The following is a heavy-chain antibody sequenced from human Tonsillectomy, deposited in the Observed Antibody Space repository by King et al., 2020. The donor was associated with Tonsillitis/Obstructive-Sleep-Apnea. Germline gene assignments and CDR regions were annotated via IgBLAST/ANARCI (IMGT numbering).Heavy chain of an antibody. V-gene: IGHV3-48*02. D-gene: IGHD1-26*01. J-gene: IGHJ3*02. CDR2: ISSSSSTI. CDR3: ARGGGSYYADDAFDI. CDR1: GFTFSSYS. Sequence: EVQLVESGGGLVQPGGSLRLSCAASGFTFSSYSMNWVRQAPGKGLEWVSYISSSSSTIYYADSVKGRFTISRDNAKNSLYLQMNSLRDEDTAVYYCARGGGSYYADDAFDIWGQGTMVTVSS.